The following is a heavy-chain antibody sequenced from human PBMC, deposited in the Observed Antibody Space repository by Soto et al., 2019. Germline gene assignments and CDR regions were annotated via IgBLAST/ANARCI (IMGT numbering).Heavy chain of an antibody. CDR2: INTNTGNP. Sequence: ASVKVSCKASGYTFTSYAMNWVRQAPGQGLEWMGWINTNTGNPTYAQGFTGRFVFSLDTSVSTAYLQISSLKAEDTAVYYCARVFVVVPAAQGIPSWFDPWGQGTLVTVSS. J-gene: IGHJ5*02. CDR3: ARVFVVVPAAQGIPSWFDP. D-gene: IGHD2-2*01. CDR1: GYTFTSYA. V-gene: IGHV7-4-1*02.